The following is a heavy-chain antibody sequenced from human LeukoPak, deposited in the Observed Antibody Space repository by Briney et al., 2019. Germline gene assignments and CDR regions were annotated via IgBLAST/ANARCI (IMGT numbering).Heavy chain of an antibody. V-gene: IGHV4-59*01. CDR1: GASISKYY. D-gene: IGHD5-18*01. Sequence: PSETLSLTCTVFGASISKYYWSWIRQPPGKGLEWMGYAYNSGSTKYNPSLQSRVTISVDTSKNQFFLKLSSVTAADTAVYYCARAAMVSGHYYGMDVWGQGTTVTVSS. J-gene: IGHJ6*02. CDR2: AYNSGST. CDR3: ARAAMVSGHYYGMDV.